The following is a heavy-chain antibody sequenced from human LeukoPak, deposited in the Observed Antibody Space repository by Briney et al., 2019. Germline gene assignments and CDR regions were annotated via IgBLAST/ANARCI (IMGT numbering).Heavy chain of an antibody. CDR1: GDSINSYH. V-gene: IGHV4-4*07. Sequence: PSETLSLTCTVSGDSINSYHWSWIRQPAGKGLEWIGRIHMSGSTNYNPSLRSRVAISMDNSKNQFSLKLKSVTAADTAVYYCARDDSNRDDSGGYHYWGQGTLVTISS. CDR3: ARDDSNRDDSGGYHY. D-gene: IGHD3-22*01. J-gene: IGHJ4*02. CDR2: IHMSGST.